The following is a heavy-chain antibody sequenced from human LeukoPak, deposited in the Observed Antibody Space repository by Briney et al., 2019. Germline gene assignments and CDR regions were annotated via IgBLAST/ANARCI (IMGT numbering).Heavy chain of an antibody. J-gene: IGHJ3*02. CDR1: GGSISSYY. D-gene: IGHD3-16*02. Sequence: SETLSLTCTVSGGSISSYYWSWIRQLAGKGLEWIGRIYTSGSTNYNPSLKSRVTMSVDTSKNQFSLKLSSVTAADTAVYYCARDVVMITFGGVIVPDAFDIWGQGTMVTVSS. CDR3: ARDVVMITFGGVIVPDAFDI. CDR2: IYTSGST. V-gene: IGHV4-4*07.